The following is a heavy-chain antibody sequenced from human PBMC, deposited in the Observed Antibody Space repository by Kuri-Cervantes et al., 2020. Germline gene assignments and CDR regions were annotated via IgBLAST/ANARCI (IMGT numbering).Heavy chain of an antibody. J-gene: IGHJ3*02. CDR1: GFTFSNYA. Sequence: GESLKISCAASGFTFSNYAMSWVRQAPGKGLEWVSAISGSGGSTYYADPVKGRFTISRDTSNNTLYLQMNSLRAEDTAVYYCARAGDWDAFDIWGQGTMVTVSS. CDR2: ISGSGGST. V-gene: IGHV3-23*01. D-gene: IGHD2-21*02. CDR3: ARAGDWDAFDI.